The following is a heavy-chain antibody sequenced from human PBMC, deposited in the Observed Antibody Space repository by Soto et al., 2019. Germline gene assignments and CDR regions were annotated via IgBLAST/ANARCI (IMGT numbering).Heavy chain of an antibody. D-gene: IGHD3-10*01. V-gene: IGHV3-23*01. CDR2: ISDSGDST. CDR1: GFTFSNYA. CDR3: AKDGFSGSGNYYFEY. J-gene: IGHJ4*02. Sequence: PGGSLRLSCAASGFTFSNYAMNWVLQAPGKGMEWVSVISDSGDSTYYADSVKGRFTISRDKAKNTLYLHMNSLTAEDTAVYYCAKDGFSGSGNYYFEYWGQGTLVTVSS.